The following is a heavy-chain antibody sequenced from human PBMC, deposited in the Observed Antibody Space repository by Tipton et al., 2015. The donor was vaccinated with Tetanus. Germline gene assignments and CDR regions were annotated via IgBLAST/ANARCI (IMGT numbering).Heavy chain of an antibody. CDR3: ARLRVYCSTACYSREDY. CDR1: GFTFSSQW. D-gene: IGHD2/OR15-2a*01. J-gene: IGHJ4*02. Sequence: GSLRLSCAASGFTFSSQWMSWVRQAPGKGLEWVANIKEDGSEMYYADSVKGRFTISRDNARNSLSVHMNGLTAEDTAVYYCARLRVYCSTACYSREDYWGQGTLVTVSS. V-gene: IGHV3-7*01. CDR2: IKEDGSEM.